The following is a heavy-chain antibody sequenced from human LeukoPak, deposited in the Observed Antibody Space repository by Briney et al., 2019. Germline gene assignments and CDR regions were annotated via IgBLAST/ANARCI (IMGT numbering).Heavy chain of an antibody. CDR3: AKDGCSSTSCYRAFDY. CDR2: IWYDGSNK. J-gene: IGHJ4*02. Sequence: GGSLRLSCAASGFTFSSYGMHWVRQAPGKGLEWVAVIWYDGSNKYYADSVKGRFTISRDNSKNTLYLQMNSLRAEDTAVYYCAKDGCSSTSCYRAFDYWGQGTLVTVSS. CDR1: GFTFSSYG. V-gene: IGHV3-33*06. D-gene: IGHD2-2*02.